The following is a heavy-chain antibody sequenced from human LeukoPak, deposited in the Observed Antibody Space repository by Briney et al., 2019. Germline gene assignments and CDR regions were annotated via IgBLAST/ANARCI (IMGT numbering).Heavy chain of an antibody. Sequence: GASVKVSCKVSGYTLTELSMHWVRQAPGKGLEWMGGFDPEDGETIYAQKFQGRVTMTRDTSTSTVYMELSSLRSEDTAVYYCARGISGGSTVTYFFDYWGQGTLVTVSS. CDR3: ARGISGGSTVTYFFDY. CDR2: FDPEDGET. V-gene: IGHV1-24*01. CDR1: GYTLTELS. D-gene: IGHD4-11*01. J-gene: IGHJ4*02.